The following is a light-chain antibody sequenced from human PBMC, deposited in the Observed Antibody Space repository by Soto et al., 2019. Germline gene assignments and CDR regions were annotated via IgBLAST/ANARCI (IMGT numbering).Light chain of an antibody. Sequence: QSALTQPPSVSGSPGQSVTISCTGTSSDVGSYNRVSWYQQPPGTAPKLMIFEVSNRPSGVPDHFSGSKSGNTASLTISGLQAEDEADYYCSSYTSSGTYVFGTGTKVTVL. CDR3: SSYTSSGTYV. CDR1: SSDVGSYNR. J-gene: IGLJ1*01. CDR2: EVS. V-gene: IGLV2-18*02.